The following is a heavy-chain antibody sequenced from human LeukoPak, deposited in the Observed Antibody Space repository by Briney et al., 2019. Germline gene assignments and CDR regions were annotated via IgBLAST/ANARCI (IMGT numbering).Heavy chain of an antibody. CDR1: GFTFSSYA. D-gene: IGHD3-22*01. CDR2: ISGSGGST. CDR3: AEPEGGYYDIRPD. J-gene: IGHJ4*02. V-gene: IGHV3-23*01. Sequence: PGGSLRLSCAASGFTFSSYAMSWVRQAPGKGLEWVSAISGSGGSTYYADSVKGRFTISRDNSKNTLYLQMNSLRAEDTAVYYCAEPEGGYYDIRPDWGQGPLVTVSS.